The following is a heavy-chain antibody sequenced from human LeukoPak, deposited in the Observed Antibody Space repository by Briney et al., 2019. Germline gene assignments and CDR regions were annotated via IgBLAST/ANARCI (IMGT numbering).Heavy chain of an antibody. D-gene: IGHD3/OR15-3a*01. V-gene: IGHV4-59*01. CDR3: ARVDHYYGMDV. CDR2: IYYSGST. Sequence: SETLSLTRTVSGGSISSYYWSWIRQPPGKGLEWIGYIYYSGSTNYNPSLKGRVTISVDTSKNQFSLKLSSVTAADTAVYYCARVDHYYGMDVWGQGTTVTVSS. CDR1: GGSISSYY. J-gene: IGHJ6*02.